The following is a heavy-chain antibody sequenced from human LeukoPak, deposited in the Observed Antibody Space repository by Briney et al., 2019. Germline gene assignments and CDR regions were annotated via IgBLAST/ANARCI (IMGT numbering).Heavy chain of an antibody. V-gene: IGHV3-53*01. CDR3: ARDRIKGYCSGGSCYSKRDAFDI. J-gene: IGHJ3*02. Sequence: GGSLRLSCAASGFNLSSTAMNWVRQAPGKGLEWVSVIYSGGSTYYADSVKGRFTISRDNSKNTLYLQMNSLRAEDTAVYYCARDRIKGYCSGGSCYSKRDAFDIWGQGTMVTVSS. CDR2: IYSGGST. D-gene: IGHD2-15*01. CDR1: GFNLSSTA.